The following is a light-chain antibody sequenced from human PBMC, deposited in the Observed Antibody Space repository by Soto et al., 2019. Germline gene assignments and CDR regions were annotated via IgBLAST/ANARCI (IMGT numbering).Light chain of an antibody. CDR1: QSVLYSSNNKNY. V-gene: IGKV4-1*01. Sequence: DIVMTQSPDSLAVSLGERATIRCKSSQSVLYSSNNKNYLAWYQHKPGQPPSLLIYWATTRKSGVPDRFSGSGSGTDFTLTISSLQAADVAVYYCQQYYSPTWTFGQGTKVEIK. J-gene: IGKJ1*01. CDR2: WAT. CDR3: QQYYSPTWT.